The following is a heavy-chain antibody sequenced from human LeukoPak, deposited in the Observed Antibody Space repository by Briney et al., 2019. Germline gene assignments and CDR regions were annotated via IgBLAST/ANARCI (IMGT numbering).Heavy chain of an antibody. J-gene: IGHJ4*02. V-gene: IGHV1-2*02. Sequence: ASVKVSCKASGYTFTGYYMHWVRQAPGQGLEWMGWINPNSGGTNYAQKFQGRVTMTRDTSISTAYMELSRLRSEDTAVYYCARQKFTIFGVGTLRIFDYWGQGTLVTVSS. CDR2: INPNSGGT. D-gene: IGHD3-3*01. CDR3: ARQKFTIFGVGTLRIFDY. CDR1: GYTFTGYY.